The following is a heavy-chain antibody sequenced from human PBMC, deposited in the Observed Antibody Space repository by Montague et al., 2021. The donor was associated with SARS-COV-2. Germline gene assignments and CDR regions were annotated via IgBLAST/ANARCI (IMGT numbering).Heavy chain of an antibody. CDR2: INHSGIT. J-gene: IGHJ4*02. V-gene: IGHV4-34*01. Sequence: SETLSLTCAVYGGSFSDYSWTWICQPPGKGLEWIGEINHSGITKYNPTLKSRGTITVDVYKNQFSLKLTPVTAADTAVYDCARGRVEITMMVVVFTGGIYYFDPWGQGTLVTVSS. CDR1: GGSFSDYS. CDR3: ARGRVEITMMVVVFTGGIYYFDP. D-gene: IGHD3-22*01.